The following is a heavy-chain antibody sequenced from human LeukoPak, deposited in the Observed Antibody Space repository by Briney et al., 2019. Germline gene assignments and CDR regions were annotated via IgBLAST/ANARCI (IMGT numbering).Heavy chain of an antibody. CDR1: GFTFSSYA. D-gene: IGHD6-6*01. CDR3: AKDLRPNRGQLVQHYGMDV. Sequence: QSGGSLRLSCAASGFTFSSYAVSWVRQAPGKGLEWVSGISGSGSSTDYADSVKGRFTISRDNSKNTLYLQMNSLRAEDTAVYYCAKDLRPNRGQLVQHYGMDVWGQGTTVTVSS. J-gene: IGHJ6*02. CDR2: ISGSGSST. V-gene: IGHV3-23*01.